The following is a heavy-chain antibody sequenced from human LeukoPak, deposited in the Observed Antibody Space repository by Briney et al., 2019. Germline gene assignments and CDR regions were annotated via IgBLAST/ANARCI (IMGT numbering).Heavy chain of an antibody. Sequence: PGGSLRLSCAASGFTFSSYAMSWVRQAPGKGLEWVSAISGSGGSTYYADSVKGRFTISRDNSKNTLYLQMNSLRAEDTAVYYCAKDALRIMITFGELSWGYFDYWGQGTLVTVSS. CDR1: GFTFSSYA. V-gene: IGHV3-23*01. J-gene: IGHJ4*02. D-gene: IGHD3-16*01. CDR3: AKDALRIMITFGELSWGYFDY. CDR2: ISGSGGST.